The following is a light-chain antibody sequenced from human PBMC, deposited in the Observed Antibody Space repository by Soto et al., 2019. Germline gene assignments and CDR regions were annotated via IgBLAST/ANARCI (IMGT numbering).Light chain of an antibody. CDR3: QQYNNWLIT. V-gene: IGKV3-15*01. Sequence: ETVMTQSPSTLSVSPGDRATLSCRASQSVSSNLAWYQQKPGQAPRLLIYGASTRATGIPARFSGSGSGTEFTLTISSLQSEDFAVYYCQQYNNWLITFGQGTRLEIK. CDR2: GAS. J-gene: IGKJ5*01. CDR1: QSVSSN.